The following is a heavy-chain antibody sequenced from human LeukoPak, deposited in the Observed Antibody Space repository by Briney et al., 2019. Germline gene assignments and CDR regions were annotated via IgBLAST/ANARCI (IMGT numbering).Heavy chain of an antibody. V-gene: IGHV4-39*02. J-gene: IGHJ6*02. D-gene: IGHD4-23*01. CDR1: GGSISSISSNNYH. CDR3: AREMGVVTAHGIDV. CDR2: IYYSGST. Sequence: SETLSLTCIVSGGSISSISSNNYHWGWIRQPPGKGLEWIGSIYYSGSTYYNPSLKSRVTISVDTSKNQSSLKLSSVTAADTALYYCAREMGVVTAHGIDVWGQGTTVTASS.